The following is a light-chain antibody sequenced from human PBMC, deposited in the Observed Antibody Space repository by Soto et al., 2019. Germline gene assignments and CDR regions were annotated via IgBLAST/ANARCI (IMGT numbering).Light chain of an antibody. V-gene: IGKV4-1*01. CDR1: HSILHTPNNKNY. J-gene: IGKJ1*01. Sequence: DIVMTQSPDSLAVSLGERATIICKSSHSILHTPNNKNYLAWYQQKPGQPPKLLIYWASTRESGVPDRFSGSGSGTDFTLTISSLQAEDVAVYYCQQYYSTPPTFGQGTKVDIK. CDR3: QQYYSTPPT. CDR2: WAS.